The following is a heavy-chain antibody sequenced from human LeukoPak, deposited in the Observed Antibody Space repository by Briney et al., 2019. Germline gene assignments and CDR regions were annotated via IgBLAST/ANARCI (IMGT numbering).Heavy chain of an antibody. CDR1: GFTFSSYG. J-gene: IGHJ4*02. V-gene: IGHV3-21*01. Sequence: GGSLRLSCAASGFTFSSYGMNWVRQAPGKGLEWVSSISSSSSYIYYADSVKGRFTVSRDNAKNSLYLQMNSLRAEDTAVYYCARGTGTFDYWGQGTLVTVSS. CDR2: ISSSSSYI. D-gene: IGHD1-7*01. CDR3: ARGTGTFDY.